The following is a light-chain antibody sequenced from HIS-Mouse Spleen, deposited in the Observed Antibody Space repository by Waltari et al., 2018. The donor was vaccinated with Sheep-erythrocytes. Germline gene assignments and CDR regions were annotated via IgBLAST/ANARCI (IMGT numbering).Light chain of an antibody. V-gene: IGKV1-39*01. CDR3: QQSYSTPPLT. Sequence: DIQMTQSPSSLSASVADRVTITSLASQSIRSYLNWYQQKPGKAPKLLIYAASSLQSGVPSRFSGSGSGTDFTLTISSLQPEDFATYYCQQSYSTPPLTFGGGTKVEIK. CDR2: AAS. CDR1: QSIRSY. J-gene: IGKJ4*01.